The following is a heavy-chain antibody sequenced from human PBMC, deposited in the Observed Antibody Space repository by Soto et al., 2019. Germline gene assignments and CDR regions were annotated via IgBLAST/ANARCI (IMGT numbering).Heavy chain of an antibody. D-gene: IGHD6-19*01. CDR2: IKQDGSHK. Sequence: PGGSLRLSCVASGFTFSSFWMSWARQAPGKGLEWVANIKQDGSHKYYVPSVKGRFTISRDNAKNSLYLQMNSLRAEDTAVYYCARESGGPGSGWYHFDYWGQGTLVTVSS. J-gene: IGHJ4*02. CDR3: ARESGGPGSGWYHFDY. CDR1: GFTFSSFW. V-gene: IGHV3-7*01.